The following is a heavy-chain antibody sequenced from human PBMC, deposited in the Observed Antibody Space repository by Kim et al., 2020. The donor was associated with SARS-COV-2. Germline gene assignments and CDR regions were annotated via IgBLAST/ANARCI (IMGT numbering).Heavy chain of an antibody. CDR1: GGSFSGYY. CDR2: INHTGST. V-gene: IGHV4-34*01. D-gene: IGHD2-2*01. Sequence: SETLSLTCAVYGGSFSGYYWSWIRQPPGKGLEWIGEINHTGSTNYNPSLKSRVTISVDTSKNQFSLKLSSVTAADTAVYYCARKPYYCSSTSCYGKYGMDVWGQGTTVTVSS. CDR3: ARKPYYCSSTSCYGKYGMDV. J-gene: IGHJ6*02.